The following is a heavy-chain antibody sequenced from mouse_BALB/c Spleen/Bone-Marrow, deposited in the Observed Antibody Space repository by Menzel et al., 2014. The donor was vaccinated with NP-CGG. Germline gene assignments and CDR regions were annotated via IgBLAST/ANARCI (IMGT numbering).Heavy chain of an antibody. V-gene: IGHV1-80*01. CDR2: IYPGDGDT. CDR1: GYAFSSYW. Sequence: VQLQQSGAELVRPGSSVKISCKASGYAFSSYWMNWVKQRPGQGLEWIGQIYPGDGDTNYNGKFKGKATLTADKSSSTAYLQLSSLTSEDSAVYFCARMGDYSYYFDYWGQGTTLTVSS. D-gene: IGHD1-1*01. J-gene: IGHJ2*01. CDR3: ARMGDYSYYFDY.